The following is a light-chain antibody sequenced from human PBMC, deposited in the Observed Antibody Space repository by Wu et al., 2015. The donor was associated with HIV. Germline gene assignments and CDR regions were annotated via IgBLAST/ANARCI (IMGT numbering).Light chain of an antibody. CDR1: QRISSW. CDR2: KAY. CDR3: QQFDQYPYS. V-gene: IGKV1-5*03. J-gene: IGKJ2*01. Sequence: DIQMTQAPSILAASIGDKVTITCRASQRISSWLAWYQQKPGKAPKLLIYKAYSLESGVPSRFSGDGSGTEFTLTISSLQPDDFATYYCQQFDQYPYSFGQGTKLEIK.